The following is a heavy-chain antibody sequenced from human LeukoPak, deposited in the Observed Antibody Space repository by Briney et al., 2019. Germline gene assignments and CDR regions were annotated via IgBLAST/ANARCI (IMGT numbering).Heavy chain of an antibody. D-gene: IGHD2-21*01. CDR2: ISGSGGST. V-gene: IGHV3-23*01. J-gene: IGHJ4*02. CDR3: ARDPDILLGVNFDY. Sequence: GGSLRLSCAASGFTFSSYAMSWVRQAPGKGLEWVSAISGSGGSTYYADSVKGRFTISRDNSKNTLYLQMNSLRAEDTAVYYCARDPDILLGVNFDYWGQGALVIVSS. CDR1: GFTFSSYA.